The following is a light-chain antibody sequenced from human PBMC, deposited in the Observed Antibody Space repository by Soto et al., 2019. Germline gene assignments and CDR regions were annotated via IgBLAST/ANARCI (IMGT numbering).Light chain of an antibody. V-gene: IGKV1-6*01. CDR3: LQDYNYPYT. Sequence: IQMTQSPSSLSASVGNRVTITCRASQSISTYLNWYQKKPGKAPNLLIYDASRLQSGIPSRFSGSGSGTDFTLTISSLQPEDFATYYCLQDYNYPYTFGQGTRLEIK. CDR2: DAS. CDR1: QSISTY. J-gene: IGKJ5*01.